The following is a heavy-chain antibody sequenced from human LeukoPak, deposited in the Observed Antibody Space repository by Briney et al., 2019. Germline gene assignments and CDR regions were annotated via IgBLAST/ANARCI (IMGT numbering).Heavy chain of an antibody. CDR2: IYSGSST. J-gene: IGHJ4*02. Sequence: ESLSLTCTVSGGTISSYYMSWVRQAPGKGLEWVAVIYSGSSTYYADSVKGRFTISRDNAKNTLYLQMNSLRAEDTAVYYCARMGRRYSSGWYKLDHFDYWGQGTLVTVSS. CDR1: GGTISSYY. D-gene: IGHD6-19*01. CDR3: ARMGRRYSSGWYKLDHFDY. V-gene: IGHV3-66*01.